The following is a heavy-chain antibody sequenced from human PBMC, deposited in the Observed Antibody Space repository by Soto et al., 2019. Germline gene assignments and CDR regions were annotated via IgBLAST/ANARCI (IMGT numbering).Heavy chain of an antibody. V-gene: IGHV3-74*01. CDR2: INSDGSST. CDR1: GFTFSSYW. Sequence: GGSLRLSCAASGFTFSSYWMHWVRQAPGKGLVWVSRINSDGSSTSYADSVKGRFTISRDNAKNTLFLQMNILRTEDTAVFYCARDTFWSGTPGDSWGQGTLVTVSS. J-gene: IGHJ4*02. CDR3: ARDTFWSGTPGDS. D-gene: IGHD3-3*01.